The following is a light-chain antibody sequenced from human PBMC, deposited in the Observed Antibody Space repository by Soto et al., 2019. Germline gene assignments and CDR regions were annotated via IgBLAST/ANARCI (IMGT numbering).Light chain of an antibody. Sequence: QAVVTQPPSASGTPGQKVTISCSGSSSNIGSNFVYWYQQLPGTAPKLLIYKDNQRPSVVPDRFSGSKSGTSVSLAISGLRPEDEAEYYCSVWEDNVDGWVFGGGTQLTVL. CDR1: SSNIGSNF. CDR2: KDN. V-gene: IGLV1-47*01. J-gene: IGLJ3*02. CDR3: SVWEDNVDGWV.